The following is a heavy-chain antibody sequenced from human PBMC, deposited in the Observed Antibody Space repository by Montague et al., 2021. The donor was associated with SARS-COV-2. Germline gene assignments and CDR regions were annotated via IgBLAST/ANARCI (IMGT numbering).Heavy chain of an antibody. J-gene: IGHJ2*01. CDR1: GASISGYY. Sequence: SETLSLTCSVSGASISGYYWSWIRQPPGKGLEWIGYIYPSGNTKYNPSLKSRVSISVDTSKNQFSLRLSSVTAADTAVYYCAREYRIELWQTNWYFGLWGRGTLVTVSS. CDR2: IYPSGNT. CDR3: AREYRIELWQTNWYFGL. D-gene: IGHD3-16*01. V-gene: IGHV4-59*01.